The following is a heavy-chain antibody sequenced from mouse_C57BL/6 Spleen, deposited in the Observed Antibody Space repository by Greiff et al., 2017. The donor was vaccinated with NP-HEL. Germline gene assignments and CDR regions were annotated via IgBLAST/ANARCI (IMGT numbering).Heavy chain of an antibody. D-gene: IGHD2-4*01. CDR2: ISYDGSN. J-gene: IGHJ1*03. Sequence: DVKLVESGPGLVKPSQSLSLTCSVTGYSITSGYYWNWIRQFPGNKLEWMGYISYDGSNNYNPSLKNRISITRDTSKNQFFLKLNSVTTEDTATYYCARDRDYEGGYFDVWGTGTTVTVSS. CDR1: GYSITSGYY. V-gene: IGHV3-6*01. CDR3: ARDRDYEGGYFDV.